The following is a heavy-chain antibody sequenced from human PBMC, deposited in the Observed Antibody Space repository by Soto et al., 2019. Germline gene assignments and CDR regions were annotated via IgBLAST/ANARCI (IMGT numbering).Heavy chain of an antibody. CDR1: GGAIISSSYY. D-gene: IGHD6-13*01. CDR3: ARGSRKYSSSWYASWFDP. Sequence: AETLSLTCTVSGGAIISSSYYWCCIRQPPGKGLEWIGSIYYSGSTYYNPSLKSRVTISVDTSKNQFSLKLSSVTAADTAVYYCARGSRKYSSSWYASWFDPWGQGTLVTVSS. CDR2: IYYSGST. V-gene: IGHV4-39*01. J-gene: IGHJ5*02.